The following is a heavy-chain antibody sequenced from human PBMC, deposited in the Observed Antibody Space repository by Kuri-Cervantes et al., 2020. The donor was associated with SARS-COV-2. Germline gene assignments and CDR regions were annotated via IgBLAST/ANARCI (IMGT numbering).Heavy chain of an antibody. D-gene: IGHD7-27*01. CDR3: ATYPANWGKGGAFDI. CDR2: IIPIFGTA. Sequence: SVKVSCKASGYTFTSYAISGVRQAPGQGLEWMGGIIPIFGTANYAQKFQGRVTITADEPTSTAYMELSSLRSEDTAVYYCATYPANWGKGGAFDIWGQGTMVTVSS. V-gene: IGHV1-69*13. J-gene: IGHJ3*02. CDR1: GYTFTSYA.